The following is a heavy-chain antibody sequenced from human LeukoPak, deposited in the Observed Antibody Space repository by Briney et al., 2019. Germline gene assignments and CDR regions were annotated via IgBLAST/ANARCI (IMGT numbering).Heavy chain of an antibody. V-gene: IGHV3-23*01. J-gene: IGHJ4*02. D-gene: IGHD3-10*01. Sequence: GGSLRLSCAASGFTFSSYAMSSVRQAPGKVLEWVSAISGSGGSTYYADSVKGRFTISRDNSKNTLYLQMNSLRAEDTAVYYCAKRMVRGVIIRGYFDYWGQGTLVTVSS. CDR2: ISGSGGST. CDR3: AKRMVRGVIIRGYFDY. CDR1: GFTFSSYA.